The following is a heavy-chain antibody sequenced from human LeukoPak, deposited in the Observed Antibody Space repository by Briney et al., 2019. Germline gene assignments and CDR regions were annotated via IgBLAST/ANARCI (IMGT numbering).Heavy chain of an antibody. J-gene: IGHJ4*02. CDR3: ARPAGYSGYDLIY. CDR2: ISTYSGDT. CDR1: GYTFTSYG. Sequence: ASVKVSCKASGYTFTSYGPTWVRQAPGQGLEWMGWISTYSGDTNYAQNFQGRVTLTRDTSTTTGYMELRSLRSDDTAVYYCARPAGYSGYDLIYWGQGALVTVSS. D-gene: IGHD5-12*01. V-gene: IGHV1-18*01.